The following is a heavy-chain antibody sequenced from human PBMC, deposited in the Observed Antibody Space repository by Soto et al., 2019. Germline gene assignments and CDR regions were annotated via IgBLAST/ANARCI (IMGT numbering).Heavy chain of an antibody. CDR1: GYTKASND. CDR2: MNPNSGNT. D-gene: IGHD3-22*01. J-gene: IGHJ2*01. V-gene: IGHV1-8*01. Sequence: ASVKPCSKASGYTKASNDINWARQEKEQGLEWMGWMNPNSGNTGYAQKFQGRVTMTRNTSISTAYMELSSLRSEDTAVYYCARAHTYYYDSSGYYSWYFDLWGRGTLVTVSS. CDR3: ARAHTYYYDSSGYYSWYFDL.